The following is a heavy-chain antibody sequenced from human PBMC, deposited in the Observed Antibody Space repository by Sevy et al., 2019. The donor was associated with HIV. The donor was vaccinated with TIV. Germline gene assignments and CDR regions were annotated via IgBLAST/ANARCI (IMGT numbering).Heavy chain of an antibody. CDR1: GFTLSSYD. J-gene: IGHJ4*02. CDR2: ISGSGGST. Sequence: GGSLRLSCAASGFTLSSYDMSWVRQAPGKGLEWVSAISGSGGSTYYADSVKGRFTISRDNSKNTLYLQMNSLRAEDTAVYYCAKQLGEVTVYYFDYWGQGSLVTVSS. CDR3: AKQLGEVTVYYFDY. V-gene: IGHV3-23*01. D-gene: IGHD3-10*01.